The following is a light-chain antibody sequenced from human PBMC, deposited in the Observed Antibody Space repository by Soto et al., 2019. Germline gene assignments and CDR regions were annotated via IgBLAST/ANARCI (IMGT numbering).Light chain of an antibody. Sequence: QPVLTQSPSASASVGSSVKLTCTLSSGLNSYAIAWHQQQPEKGPRYLMKLNSDGSHSKGDGIPDRFSGSSSGAERYLTISSLQSEDEADYYCQTWGTGIVVFGGGTKLTV. J-gene: IGLJ2*01. V-gene: IGLV4-69*01. CDR3: QTWGTGIVV. CDR1: SGLNSYA. CDR2: LNSDGSH.